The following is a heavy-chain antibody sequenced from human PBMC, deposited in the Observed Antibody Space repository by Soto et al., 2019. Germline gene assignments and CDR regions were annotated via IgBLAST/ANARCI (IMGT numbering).Heavy chain of an antibody. CDR1: GGTFSSYA. Sequence: QVQLVQSGSEVKKPGSSVKVSCKASGGTFSSYAISWVRQAPGQGLEWMGGIIPIFGTTNYAQKFQGRVTITADESTSTAYMELSSLRSEDTAVYYCSGIAAPLYYYGMDVWGQGTTVTVSS. J-gene: IGHJ6*02. CDR2: IIPIFGTT. CDR3: SGIAAPLYYYGMDV. V-gene: IGHV1-69*12. D-gene: IGHD6-13*01.